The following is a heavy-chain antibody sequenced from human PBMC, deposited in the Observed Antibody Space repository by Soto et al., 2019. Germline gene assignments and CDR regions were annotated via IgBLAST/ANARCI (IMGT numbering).Heavy chain of an antibody. CDR1: GGSISSYY. CDR2: IYYSGST. V-gene: IGHV4-59*08. J-gene: IGHJ3*02. D-gene: IGHD3-10*01. Sequence: QVQLQESGPGLVKPSETLSLTCTVSGGSISSYYWSWIRQPPGKGLEWIGYIYYSGSTNYNPSLKPRVTISVDTSKNRSSLTLSSVTAADTAVYYCARRYGSCFEIWGQGTMVTVSS. CDR3: ARRYGSCFEI.